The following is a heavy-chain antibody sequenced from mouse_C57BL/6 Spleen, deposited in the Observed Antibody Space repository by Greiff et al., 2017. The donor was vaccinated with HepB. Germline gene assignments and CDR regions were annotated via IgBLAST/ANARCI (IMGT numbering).Heavy chain of an antibody. CDR1: GFTFSDYG. CDR3: GRADGSEFAY. J-gene: IGHJ3*01. D-gene: IGHD1-1*01. Sequence: EVKLVESGGGLVKPGGSLKLSCAASGFTFSDYGMHWVRQAPEKGLEWVAYISSGSSTIYYADTVKGRFTISRDNAKNTLFLQMTSLRSEDTAMYYCGRADGSEFAYWGQGTLVTVSA. V-gene: IGHV5-17*01. CDR2: ISSGSSTI.